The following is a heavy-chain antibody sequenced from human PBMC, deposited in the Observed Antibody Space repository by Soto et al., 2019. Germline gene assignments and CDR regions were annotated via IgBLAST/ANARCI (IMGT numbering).Heavy chain of an antibody. CDR1: GGSISSSNW. CDR3: ATTLWGLRYFY. V-gene: IGHV4-4*02. CDR2: FYHSGGS. D-gene: IGHD3-9*01. J-gene: IGHJ4*02. Sequence: QVQLQESGPGLVKPSGTLSLTCAVSGGSISSSNWWTWVRQPPGKGLEWIGEFYHSGGSNYNPSLKSRVTISVDKSKNQFSLNLNSVTAADTAVYYCATTLWGLRYFYWGQGTLVTVSS.